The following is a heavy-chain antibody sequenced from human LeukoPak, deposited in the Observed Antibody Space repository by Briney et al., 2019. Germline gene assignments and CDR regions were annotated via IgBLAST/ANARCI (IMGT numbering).Heavy chain of an antibody. D-gene: IGHD6-19*01. CDR2: IYPGNSDT. Sequence: GESLKISCKGSGYSFTSHWIGWVRQMPGKGLEWMAIIYPGNSDTRYSPSFQGQVTISADKSVTTAYLQWTSLKASDTAIYYCMTHGYQSSGWRAGGGYWGQGTLVTVSS. V-gene: IGHV5-51*01. CDR1: GYSFTSHW. J-gene: IGHJ4*02. CDR3: MTHGYQSSGWRAGGGY.